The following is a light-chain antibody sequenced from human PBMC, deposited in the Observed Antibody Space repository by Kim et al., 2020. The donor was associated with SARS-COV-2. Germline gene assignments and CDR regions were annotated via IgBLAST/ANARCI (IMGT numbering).Light chain of an antibody. V-gene: IGKV3-20*01. CDR2: GAS. CDR1: QSVSSS. CDR3: QQYGTLIT. J-gene: IGKJ5*01. Sequence: EIVLTQSPGTLSLSPGERGTLSCRASQSVSSSLAWYQQKPGQTLRLLLYGASSRAAGVPDRFSGSGSGTDFTLTISRLAPEDFAVYYCQQYGTLITFGQGTRLEIK.